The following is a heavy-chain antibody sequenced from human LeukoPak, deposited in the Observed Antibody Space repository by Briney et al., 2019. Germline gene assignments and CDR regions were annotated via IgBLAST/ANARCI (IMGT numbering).Heavy chain of an antibody. CDR2: IIPTFGTA. D-gene: IGHD5-18*01. Sequence: SVKVSCKASGGTFSSYAISWVRQAPGQGLEWMGRIIPTFGTANYAQKFQGRVTITTDESTSTAYMELSSLRSEDTAVYYCASSTWIQLWFPDWGQGILVTVSS. CDR1: GGTFSSYA. J-gene: IGHJ4*02. CDR3: ASSTWIQLWFPD. V-gene: IGHV1-69*05.